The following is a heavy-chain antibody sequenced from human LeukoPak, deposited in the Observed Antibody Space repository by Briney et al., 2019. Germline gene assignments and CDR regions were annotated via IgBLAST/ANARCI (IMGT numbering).Heavy chain of an antibody. Sequence: SETLSLTCTVSGVSISNSGYHWSWIRQPAGRGLEWIGRIYTSGDTNYNPSLKSRVTISVDSSKNQFSLKLTSVTAADTAVYYCARDLGKRGYSYGDDAFDIWGQGTMVTVSS. D-gene: IGHD5-18*01. CDR3: ARDLGKRGYSYGDDAFDI. CDR1: GVSISNSGYH. CDR2: IYTSGDT. J-gene: IGHJ3*02. V-gene: IGHV4-61*02.